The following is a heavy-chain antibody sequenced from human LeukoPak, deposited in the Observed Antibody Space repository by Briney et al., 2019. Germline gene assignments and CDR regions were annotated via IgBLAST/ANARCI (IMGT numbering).Heavy chain of an antibody. CDR2: ISAYNGNT. Sequence: ASVKVSCKASGYTFTSYGISWVRQAPGQGLEWMGWISAYNGNTNYAQKLQGRVTMTTDTSTSTAYMELRSLRSDDTAVYYCARVLGYCSSISCLYYYYGMDVWGQGTTVTVSS. CDR3: ARVLGYCSSISCLYYYYGMDV. J-gene: IGHJ6*02. CDR1: GYTFTSYG. D-gene: IGHD2-2*01. V-gene: IGHV1-18*01.